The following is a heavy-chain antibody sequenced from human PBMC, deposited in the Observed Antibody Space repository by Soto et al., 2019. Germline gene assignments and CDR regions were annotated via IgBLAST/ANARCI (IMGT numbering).Heavy chain of an antibody. V-gene: IGHV3-23*01. CDR2: LSGSGGST. Sequence: GGSLRLSCAASGFTFSSYAMSWVRQSPGKGLEWVSALSGSGGSTYYADSVKGRFTISRDNSKNTLYMQMNGLRAEETAVYYCAKDGRMLSAPNDFDYWGQGTLVTVSS. D-gene: IGHD2-8*01. CDR3: AKDGRMLSAPNDFDY. CDR1: GFTFSSYA. J-gene: IGHJ4*02.